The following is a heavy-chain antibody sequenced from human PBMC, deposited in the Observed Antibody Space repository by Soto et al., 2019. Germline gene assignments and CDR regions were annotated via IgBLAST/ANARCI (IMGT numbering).Heavy chain of an antibody. V-gene: IGHV1-24*01. Sequence: ASVKVSCKVSGYTLTELSMHWVRRAPGKGLEWMGGFDPEDGETIYAQKFQGRVTMTEDTSTDTAYMELSSLRSEDTAVYYCATDPVGAKIVDYWGQGTLVTVSS. J-gene: IGHJ4*02. CDR3: ATDPVGAKIVDY. D-gene: IGHD1-26*01. CDR2: FDPEDGET. CDR1: GYTLTELS.